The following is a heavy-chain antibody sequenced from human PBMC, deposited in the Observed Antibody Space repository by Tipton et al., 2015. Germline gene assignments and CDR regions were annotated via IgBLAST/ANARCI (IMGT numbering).Heavy chain of an antibody. D-gene: IGHD4-17*01. CDR3: ARRSCYGDHFAY. Sequence: TLSLTCDVSGYSISSGYYWGWIRQPPGKGLEWIGCIFHRGDTNYNPSLKSRVTISLDTSKNQFSLNLNSVTAADTAVYYCARRSCYGDHFAYWGRGSLVTVSP. V-gene: IGHV4-38-2*01. J-gene: IGHJ4*02. CDR2: IFHRGDT. CDR1: GYSISSGYY.